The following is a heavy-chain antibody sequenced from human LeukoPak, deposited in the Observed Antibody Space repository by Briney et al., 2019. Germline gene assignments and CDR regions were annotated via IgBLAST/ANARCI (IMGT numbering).Heavy chain of an antibody. CDR3: ASSIVVVPAAIDH. D-gene: IGHD2-2*01. CDR1: GFTFSSYS. V-gene: IGHV3-21*01. J-gene: IGHJ4*02. CDR2: ISSSSSYI. Sequence: GGSLRLSCAASGFTFSSYSMNWVRQAPGKGLEWVSSISSSSSYIYYADSVKGRFTISRDNAKNSLYLQMNSLRAEDTAVYYCASSIVVVPAAIDHWGQGTLVTVSS.